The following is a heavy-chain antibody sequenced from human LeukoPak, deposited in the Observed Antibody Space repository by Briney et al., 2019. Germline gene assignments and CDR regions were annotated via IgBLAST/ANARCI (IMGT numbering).Heavy chain of an antibody. V-gene: IGHV5-51*01. D-gene: IGHD5-24*01. CDR2: IYPGDSDT. CDR3: ARRGIRDGYNYADY. Sequence: GESLKISCKGSGYTFTSYWIGWVRQMPGKGPEWMGIIYPGDSDTRYSPSFRGQVSISADKSTTTAYLQWSSLKASDTAIYYCARRGIRDGYNYADYWGQGTLVTVST. CDR1: GYTFTSYW. J-gene: IGHJ4*02.